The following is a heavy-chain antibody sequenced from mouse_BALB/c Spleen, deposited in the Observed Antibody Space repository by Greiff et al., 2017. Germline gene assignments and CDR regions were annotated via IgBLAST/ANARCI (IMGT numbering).Heavy chain of an antibody. CDR1: GFAFSSYD. J-gene: IGHJ2*01. Sequence: EVMLVESGGGLVKPGGSLKLSCAASGFAFSSYDMSWVRQTPEKRLEWVAYISSGGGSTYYPDTVKGRFTISRDNAKNTLYLQMSSLKSEDTAMYYCAKLLRKMYDFDYWGQGTTLTVSS. CDR3: AKLLRKMYDFDY. V-gene: IGHV5-12-1*01. D-gene: IGHD1-1*01. CDR2: ISSGGGST.